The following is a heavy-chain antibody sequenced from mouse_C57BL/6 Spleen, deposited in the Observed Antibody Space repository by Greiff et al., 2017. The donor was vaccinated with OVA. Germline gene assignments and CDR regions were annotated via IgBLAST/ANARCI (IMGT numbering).Heavy chain of an antibody. D-gene: IGHD4-1*01. Sequence: QVQLQQSGAELVRPGASVKLSCKASGYTFTDYYINWVKQRPGQGLEWIARIYPGSGNTYYNEKFKGKATLTAEKSSSTAYMQLSSLTSEDSAVYFCARGELGLFAYWGQGTLVTVSA. CDR3: ARGELGLFAY. V-gene: IGHV1-76*01. CDR2: IYPGSGNT. J-gene: IGHJ3*01. CDR1: GYTFTDYY.